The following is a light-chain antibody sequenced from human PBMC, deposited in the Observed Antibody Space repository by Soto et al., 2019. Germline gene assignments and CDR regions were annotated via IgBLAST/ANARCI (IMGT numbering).Light chain of an antibody. V-gene: IGKV1-12*01. Sequence: DLQMTQSPSSVSASVGDSVTITFRASQGVSDWVAWYQQKPGEAPKLLIYAASRLQSGVPSRFSGSGSGTDFTLTISSLQPEDFATYFCQQGYSTPTSGQGTRLEIK. CDR3: QQGYSTPT. CDR2: AAS. J-gene: IGKJ5*01. CDR1: QGVSDW.